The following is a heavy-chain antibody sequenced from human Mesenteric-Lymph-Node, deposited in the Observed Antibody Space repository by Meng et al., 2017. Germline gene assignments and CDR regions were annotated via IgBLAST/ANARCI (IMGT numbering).Heavy chain of an antibody. CDR2: IYHSGST. V-gene: IGHV4-4*02. D-gene: IGHD4-17*01. CDR3: ARLSRAVPFDY. J-gene: IGHJ4*02. Sequence: QGRVQLPGPGLVKPSGTLSLTCAVSGGSNSSSNWWSWVRQPPGKGLEWIGEIYHSGSTNYNPSLKSRVTISVDKSKNQFSLKLSSVTAADTAVYYCARLSRAVPFDYWGQGTLVTVSS. CDR1: GGSNSSSNW.